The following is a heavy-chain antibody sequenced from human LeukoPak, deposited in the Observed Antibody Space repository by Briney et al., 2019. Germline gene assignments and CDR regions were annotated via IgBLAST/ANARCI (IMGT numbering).Heavy chain of an antibody. V-gene: IGHV1-2*02. D-gene: IGHD2-2*01. CDR2: INPNSGGT. Sequence: GASVKVSCKASGYTFIGYYIHWVRQAPGQGLEWMGWINPNSGGTNYAQKFQGRVTMTRDTSISTAYMELSRLTSDDTAVYHCARAHCSSTNCYQFDYWGQGTLVTVSS. J-gene: IGHJ4*02. CDR1: GYTFIGYY. CDR3: ARAHCSSTNCYQFDY.